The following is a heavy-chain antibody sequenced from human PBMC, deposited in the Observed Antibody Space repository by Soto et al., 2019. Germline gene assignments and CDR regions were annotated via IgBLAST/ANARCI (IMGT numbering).Heavy chain of an antibody. Sequence: SETLSLTCTVSGGSISSSSYYWGWIRQPPGKGLEWIGSIYYSGSTYYNPSLKSRVTISVDTSKNQFSLKLSSVTAADTAAYYCARPGQLQYYYYYMDVWGKGTTVTVSS. D-gene: IGHD6-6*01. CDR1: GGSISSSSYY. V-gene: IGHV4-39*01. J-gene: IGHJ6*03. CDR3: ARPGQLQYYYYYMDV. CDR2: IYYSGST.